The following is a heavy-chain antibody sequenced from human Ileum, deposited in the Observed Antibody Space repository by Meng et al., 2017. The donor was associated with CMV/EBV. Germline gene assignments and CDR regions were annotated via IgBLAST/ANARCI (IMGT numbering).Heavy chain of an antibody. CDR3: ARSPDGFDY. CDR1: GFTFTNYW. Sequence: GGSLRLSCVASGFTFTNYWMSWVRQAPGKGLEWVANMKPDGSEMYYVDSVKGRFTISRDNAKNSLYLQMNSLRAEDTAVYYCARSPDGFDYWGQGTRVTGSS. J-gene: IGHJ4*02. CDR2: MKPDGSEM. V-gene: IGHV3-7*01.